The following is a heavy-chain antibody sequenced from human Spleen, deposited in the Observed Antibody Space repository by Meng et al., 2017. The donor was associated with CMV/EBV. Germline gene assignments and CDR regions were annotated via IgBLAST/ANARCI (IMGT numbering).Heavy chain of an antibody. J-gene: IGHJ4*02. V-gene: IGHV1-2*02. CDR1: GYTFTAYY. CDR3: ARGYCSGASCYIDD. CDR2: VNANSGAK. Sequence: KASGYTFTAYYVHWVRQAPGQGLEWMGWVNANSGAKDYAQKFQGRVTMTRDTSISTAYMELSRLRSDDTAVYYCARGYCSGASCYIDDWGQGTLVTVSS. D-gene: IGHD2-2*02.